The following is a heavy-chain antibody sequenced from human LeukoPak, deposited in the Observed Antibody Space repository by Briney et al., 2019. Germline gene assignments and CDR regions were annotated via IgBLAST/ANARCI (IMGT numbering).Heavy chain of an antibody. CDR3: ARVYGSGRYFDY. Sequence: SETLSLTCSVSGYSISSGYYWGWIRQPPGKGLEWIGSIYQSGSTYYNPSLKSRVTISIDTSKNQFSLKLSSVTAADTAVYYCARVYGSGRYFDYWGQGTLVTVSS. J-gene: IGHJ4*02. CDR1: GYSISSGYY. D-gene: IGHD3-10*01. V-gene: IGHV4-38-2*02. CDR2: IYQSGST.